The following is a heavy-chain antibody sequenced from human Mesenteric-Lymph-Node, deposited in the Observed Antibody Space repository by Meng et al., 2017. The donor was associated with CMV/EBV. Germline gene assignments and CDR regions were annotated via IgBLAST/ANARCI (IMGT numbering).Heavy chain of an antibody. CDR1: GFTFSDYY. Sequence: GESLKISCAASGFTFSDYYMSWIRQAPGKGLEWVSSISGLSGYINYADSVKGRFTISRDNAKNSLFLQMNSLRVEDTAVYYCARDLGSSSWPYYFDYWGQGTLVTVSS. J-gene: IGHJ4*02. V-gene: IGHV3-11*06. D-gene: IGHD6-13*01. CDR2: ISGLSGYI. CDR3: ARDLGSSSWPYYFDY.